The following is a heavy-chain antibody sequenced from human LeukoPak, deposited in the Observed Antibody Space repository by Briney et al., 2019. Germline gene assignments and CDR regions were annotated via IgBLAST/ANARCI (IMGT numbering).Heavy chain of an antibody. CDR3: ARGPLTGEHYHYYMDV. Sequence: ASVTVSCKASVYSFSTFDINWVRQAPGQGGEWMGWMNPNTGKTGYAQKFQGRVTILGNSPRSTVDMELSSLTTDDTAVYYCARGPLTGEHYHYYMDVWGKGTTVTVSS. J-gene: IGHJ6*03. D-gene: IGHD7-27*01. CDR1: VYSFSTFD. V-gene: IGHV1-8*03. CDR2: MNPNTGKT.